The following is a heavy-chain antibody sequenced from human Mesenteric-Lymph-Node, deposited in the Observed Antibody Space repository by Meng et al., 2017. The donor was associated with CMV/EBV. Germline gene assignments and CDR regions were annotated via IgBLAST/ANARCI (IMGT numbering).Heavy chain of an antibody. Sequence: GGSLRLSCAASGFTFSSYAMSWVRQAPGKGLEWVSSISSSSSYIYYVDSVKGRFTISRDNAKNSLYLQMNSLRAEDTAVYYCARDFDRSITGTLGYWGQGTLVTVSS. CDR2: ISSSSSYI. CDR3: ARDFDRSITGTLGY. D-gene: IGHD1-7*01. CDR1: GFTFSSYA. V-gene: IGHV3-21*01. J-gene: IGHJ4*02.